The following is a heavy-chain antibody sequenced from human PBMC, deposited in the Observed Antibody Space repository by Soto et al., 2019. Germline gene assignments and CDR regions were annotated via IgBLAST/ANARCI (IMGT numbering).Heavy chain of an antibody. CDR3: VRVVEMITFGGVIVIPYFDY. CDR2: ISAYNGNT. CDR1: GYTFTSYG. D-gene: IGHD3-16*02. Sequence: ASVKVSCKASGYTFTSYGISWVRQAPGQGLEWMGWISAYNGNTNYAQKLQGRVTMTTDTSTSTAYMELRSLRSDDTAVYYCVRVVEMITFGGVIVIPYFDYWGQGTLVTVSS. J-gene: IGHJ4*02. V-gene: IGHV1-18*04.